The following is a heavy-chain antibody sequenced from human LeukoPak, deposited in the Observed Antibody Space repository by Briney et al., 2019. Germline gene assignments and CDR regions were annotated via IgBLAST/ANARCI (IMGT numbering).Heavy chain of an antibody. J-gene: IGHJ4*02. D-gene: IGHD6-19*01. CDR3: ARGIAVAGTRYFDY. Sequence: SETLSLTCTVSGGCISNYYWSWIRQPPGKGLEWIGYIYYSGSTIYNPSLKSRVTISLETSKNQFSLKLTSVTAADTAVYYCARGIAVAGTRYFDYWGQGTLVTVSS. CDR2: IYYSGST. CDR1: GGCISNYY. V-gene: IGHV4-59*01.